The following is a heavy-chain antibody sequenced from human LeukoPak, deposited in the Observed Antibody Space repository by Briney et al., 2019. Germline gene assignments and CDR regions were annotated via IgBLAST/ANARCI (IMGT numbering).Heavy chain of an antibody. CDR3: ARGDFRLEMTTTISFDM. V-gene: IGHV3-48*03. D-gene: IGHD5-24*01. CDR2: ISSSGSTI. J-gene: IGHJ3*02. CDR1: GFTFSSYE. Sequence: PGGSLRLSCAASGFTFSSYEMNWVRQAPGKGLEWVSYISSSGSTIYYADSVKGRFTISRDNSKNTLFLQMNSLRAEDTAVYYCARGDFRLEMTTTISFDMWGQGTMVTVSS.